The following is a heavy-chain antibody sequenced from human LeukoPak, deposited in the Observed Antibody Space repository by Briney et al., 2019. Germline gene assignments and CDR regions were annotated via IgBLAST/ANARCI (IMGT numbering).Heavy chain of an antibody. Sequence: GASVNVSCKASGYTFTGYYMHWVRQAPGQGLEWMGRINPNSGGTNYAQKFQGRVTMTRDTSISTAYMELSRLRSDDTAVYYCAGTRGLLEWLLFLVYWGQGTLVTVSS. CDR3: AGTRGLLEWLLFLVY. V-gene: IGHV1-2*06. CDR2: INPNSGGT. D-gene: IGHD3-3*01. CDR1: GYTFTGYY. J-gene: IGHJ4*02.